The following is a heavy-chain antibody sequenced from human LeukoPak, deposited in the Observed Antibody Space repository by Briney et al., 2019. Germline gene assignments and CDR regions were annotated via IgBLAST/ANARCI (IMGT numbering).Heavy chain of an antibody. CDR1: GFTFDDYG. V-gene: IGHV3-23*01. D-gene: IGHD5-18*01. Sequence: GGSLRLSCAASGFTFDDYGMSWVRQAPGKGPEWVSAVIGSGGSTYYADSVKGRFTISRDNSKSTLYLQMNSLRAEDTAVYYCATGYNYGQIDYWGQGTLVTVSS. CDR2: VIGSGGST. J-gene: IGHJ4*02. CDR3: ATGYNYGQIDY.